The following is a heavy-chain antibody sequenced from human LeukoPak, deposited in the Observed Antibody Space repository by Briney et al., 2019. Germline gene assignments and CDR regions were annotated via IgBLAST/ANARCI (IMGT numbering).Heavy chain of an antibody. CDR1: GGSFSGYY. Sequence: KPSETLSLTCAVYGGSFSGYYWSWIRQAPGKGLEWIGEINHSGSTKYNPSLKSRVTISVDTSKNQFSLKLSSVTAADTAVYYCARGGEYGSGSYYKYWGQGTLVTVSS. CDR3: ARGGEYGSGSYYKY. CDR2: INHSGST. D-gene: IGHD3-10*01. V-gene: IGHV4-34*01. J-gene: IGHJ4*02.